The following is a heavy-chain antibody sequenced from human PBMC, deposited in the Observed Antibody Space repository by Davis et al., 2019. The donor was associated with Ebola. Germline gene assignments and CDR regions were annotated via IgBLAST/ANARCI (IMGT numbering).Heavy chain of an antibody. D-gene: IGHD6-6*01. J-gene: IGHJ4*02. V-gene: IGHV1-18*01. CDR2: ISAYNGNT. CDR3: ARSSPSIAARPLDY. CDR1: RYTFTSYG. Sequence: AASVKVSCKASRYTFTSYGISWVRQAPGQGLEWMGWISAYNGNTNYAQKLQGRVTMTTDTSTSTAYVELRSLRSDDTAVYYCARSSPSIAARPLDYWGQGTLVTVSS.